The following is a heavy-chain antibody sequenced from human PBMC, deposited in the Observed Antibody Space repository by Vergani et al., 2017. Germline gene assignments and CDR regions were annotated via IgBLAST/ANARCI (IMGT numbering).Heavy chain of an antibody. J-gene: IGHJ4*02. V-gene: IGHV5-51*01. Sequence: EVQLVQSGAEVKKPGESLKISCKGSGYKFTNYWIVWVRQMPGKGLEWMGIIYPGDSDTRYSPSFQGQVTISADKSISTAYLQWSSLKASDTAMYYCARQQYYYDSSGYHGNFDYWGQGTLVTVSS. CDR2: IYPGDSDT. CDR1: GYKFTNYW. D-gene: IGHD3-22*01. CDR3: ARQQYYYDSSGYHGNFDY.